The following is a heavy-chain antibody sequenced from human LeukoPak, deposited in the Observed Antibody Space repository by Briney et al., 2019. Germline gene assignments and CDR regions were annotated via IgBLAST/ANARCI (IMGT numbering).Heavy chain of an antibody. J-gene: IGHJ3*02. D-gene: IGHD3-22*01. Sequence: PSETLSLTCTVSGGSISSSSYYWGWIRQPPGKGLEWIGSIYYSGSTHYNPSLKSRVTISVDTSKNQFSLKLSSVTAADTAVYYCARQTPITMIVVADDAFDIWGQGTMVTVSS. CDR1: GGSISSSSYY. CDR2: IYYSGST. CDR3: ARQTPITMIVVADDAFDI. V-gene: IGHV4-39*01.